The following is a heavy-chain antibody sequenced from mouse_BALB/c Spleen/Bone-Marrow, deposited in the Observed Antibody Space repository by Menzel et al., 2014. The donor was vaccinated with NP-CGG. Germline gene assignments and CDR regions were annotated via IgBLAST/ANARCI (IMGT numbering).Heavy chain of an antibody. Sequence: VQLQQSGAELVNPGASVKLSCTASGFNIKDTYMHWVKQRPEQGLEWIGRIDSAKGTIKYDPKFQGKATITADTSSNTAYLQLSSLTSEDTAVYYCARECTYPYYYTMDYWGQGTSVTVSS. CDR2: IDSAKGTI. V-gene: IGHV14-3*02. J-gene: IGHJ4*01. CDR1: GFNIKDTY. CDR3: ARECTYPYYYTMDY. D-gene: IGHD2-14*01.